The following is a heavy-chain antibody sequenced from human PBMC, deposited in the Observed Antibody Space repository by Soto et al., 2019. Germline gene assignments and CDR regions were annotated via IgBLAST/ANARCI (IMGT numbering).Heavy chain of an antibody. Sequence: GGSLRLSCAASGFTVSSNYMSWVRQAPGKGLEWVSVIYSGGSTYYADSVKGRFTISRDNSKNTLYLQMNSLRAEDTAVYYCARLSIAAPQTYYYGMDVWGQGTTATVSS. CDR3: ARLSIAAPQTYYYGMDV. CDR2: IYSGGST. J-gene: IGHJ6*02. D-gene: IGHD6-6*01. V-gene: IGHV3-53*01. CDR1: GFTVSSNY.